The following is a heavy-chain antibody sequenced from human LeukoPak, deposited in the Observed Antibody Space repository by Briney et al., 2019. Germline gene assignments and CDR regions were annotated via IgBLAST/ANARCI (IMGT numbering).Heavy chain of an antibody. V-gene: IGHV3-30*04. CDR1: GFTFSSYA. CDR3: ARGQWTADGDY. Sequence: GGSLRLSCAASGFTFSSYAMHWVRQAPGKGLEWVAVISYDGSNKYYADSVKGRFTISRDNAKNSLYLQMNSLRAEDTAVHYCARGQWTADGDYWGQGTLVTVSS. J-gene: IGHJ4*02. D-gene: IGHD6-19*01. CDR2: ISYDGSNK.